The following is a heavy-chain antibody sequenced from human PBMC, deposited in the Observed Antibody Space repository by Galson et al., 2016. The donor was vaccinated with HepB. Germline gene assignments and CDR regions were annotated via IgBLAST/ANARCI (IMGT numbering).Heavy chain of an antibody. CDR3: SRATKLYYYDSSGYGY. V-gene: IGHV3-49*02. J-gene: IGHJ4*02. CDR2: IRSKTYGATT. Sequence: RQAPGMGLEWVGFIRSKTYGATTEYAASVKGRFSISRDDSNSIAYLQMNSLKTEDTAVYYCSRATKLYYYDSSGYGYWGQGTLVTVPS. D-gene: IGHD3-22*01.